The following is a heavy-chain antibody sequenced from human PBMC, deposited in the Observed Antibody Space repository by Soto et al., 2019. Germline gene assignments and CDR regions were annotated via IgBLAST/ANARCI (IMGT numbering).Heavy chain of an antibody. D-gene: IGHD3-3*01. Sequence: GGSLRLSXTTSGFSFASFAMTWVRQAPGKGLEWVATISGSDGKTYYADSVKGRFSISRDTSRNTLYLQMNSLRADDTAIYYCAKWSYLDYWGQGTRVTSPQ. V-gene: IGHV3-23*01. CDR2: ISGSDGKT. CDR1: GFSFASFA. J-gene: IGHJ4*02. CDR3: AKWSYLDY.